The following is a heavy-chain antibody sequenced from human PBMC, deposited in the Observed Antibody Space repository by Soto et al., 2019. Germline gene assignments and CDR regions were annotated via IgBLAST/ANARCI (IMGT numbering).Heavy chain of an antibody. J-gene: IGHJ6*02. Sequence: SGGSLRLSCAASGFTFSSYAMHWVRQAPGKGLEWVAVISYDGSNKYYADSVKGRFTISRNNSKNTLYLQMNSLRAEDTAVYYCARDHGSDDFWSGHYYYYYGLDVWGQGTTVTVSS. CDR1: GFTFSSYA. D-gene: IGHD3-3*01. CDR3: ARDHGSDDFWSGHYYYYYGLDV. CDR2: ISYDGSNK. V-gene: IGHV3-30-3*01.